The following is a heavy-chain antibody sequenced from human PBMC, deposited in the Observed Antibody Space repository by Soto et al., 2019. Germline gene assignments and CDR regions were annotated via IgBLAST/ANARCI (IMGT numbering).Heavy chain of an antibody. CDR1: GYTFTSYA. V-gene: IGHV1-3*01. J-gene: IGHJ4*02. CDR3: ATDSGSYWAFDY. CDR2: INAANGNT. D-gene: IGHD1-26*01. Sequence: GASVKVSCKASGYTFTSYAVHWVRQAPGQRLEWLGWINAANGNTKYSQKFQGRITITRDTSASTTYMELSSLTSEDTAVYYCATDSGSYWAFDYWGQGALVTVSS.